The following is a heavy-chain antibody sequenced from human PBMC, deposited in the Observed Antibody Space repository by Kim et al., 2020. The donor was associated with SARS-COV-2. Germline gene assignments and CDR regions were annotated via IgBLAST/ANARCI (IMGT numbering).Heavy chain of an antibody. J-gene: IGHJ6*02. D-gene: IGHD6-13*01. CDR2: INHSGST. Sequence: ETLSLTCAVYGGSFSGYYWSWIRQPPGKGLEWIGEINHSGSTNYNPSLKSRVTISVDTSKNQFSLKLSSVTAADTAVYYCARGRRDSSSWAKPHYYYYGMDVWGQGTTVTVSS. CDR3: ARGRRDSSSWAKPHYYYYGMDV. CDR1: GGSFSGYY. V-gene: IGHV4-34*01.